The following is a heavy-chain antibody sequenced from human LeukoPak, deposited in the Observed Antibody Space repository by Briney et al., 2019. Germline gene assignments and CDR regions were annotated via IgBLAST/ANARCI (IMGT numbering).Heavy chain of an antibody. Sequence: GGSLRLSCAAFGFIVSGDFMSWVRQAPGKGLEWVSVIYSDGSTYYADSVEGRFTISRDNSKNTLDLQMTGLRAEDTAVYYCARERGRGRDSPWFDYWGQGTLVTASS. D-gene: IGHD1-26*01. V-gene: IGHV3-53*01. CDR2: IYSDGST. J-gene: IGHJ4*02. CDR3: ARERGRGRDSPWFDY. CDR1: GFIVSGDF.